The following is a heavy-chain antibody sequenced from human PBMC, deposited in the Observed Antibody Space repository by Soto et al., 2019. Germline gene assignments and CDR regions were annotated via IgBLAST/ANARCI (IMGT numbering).Heavy chain of an antibody. D-gene: IGHD2-8*01. CDR1: GFTVNSHA. CDR3: TKSRRVILMVYGFGGMDV. J-gene: IGHJ6*02. V-gene: IGHV3-23*01. Sequence: EVQLLESGGGVVQRGGSLRLSCAASGFTVNSHAMSWVRQAPGKGLEWVASISGSGDGTYYGDSVKGRFTISRDSSSSTLFLQMNNLRGEDTAVYFCTKSRRVILMVYGFGGMDVWGQGTTVTVSS. CDR2: ISGSGDGT.